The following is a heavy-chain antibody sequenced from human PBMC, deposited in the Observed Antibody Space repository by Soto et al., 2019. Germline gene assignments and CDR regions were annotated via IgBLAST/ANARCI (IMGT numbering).Heavy chain of an antibody. Sequence: SETLSLTCTVSGGSISSSSYYWGWIRQPPGKGLEWIGSIYYSGSTYYNPSLKSRVTISVDTSKNQFSLKLSSVTAADTAVYYCARLGYCTNGVCFISHYFDYWGQGTLVTVSS. J-gene: IGHJ4*02. D-gene: IGHD2-8*01. CDR2: IYYSGST. V-gene: IGHV4-39*01. CDR3: ARLGYCTNGVCFISHYFDY. CDR1: GGSISSSSYY.